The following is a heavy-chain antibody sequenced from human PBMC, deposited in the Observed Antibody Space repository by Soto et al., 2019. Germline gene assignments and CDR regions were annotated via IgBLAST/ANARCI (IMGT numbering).Heavy chain of an antibody. D-gene: IGHD3-10*01. V-gene: IGHV2-5*02. CDR2: IYWDDDK. J-gene: IGHJ5*02. CDR1: GSSLSTSGVG. Sequence: QITLRESGPTLVKPTQTLTLTCAVSGSSLSTSGVGVGWIRQPPGKALEWLALIYWDDDKRYSPSLTNRLTITKDTSKNQVVFTMTNMDPVDTATYYCAHIRVVTYYGSGWFDPWGQGTLVTVSS. CDR3: AHIRVVTYYGSGWFDP.